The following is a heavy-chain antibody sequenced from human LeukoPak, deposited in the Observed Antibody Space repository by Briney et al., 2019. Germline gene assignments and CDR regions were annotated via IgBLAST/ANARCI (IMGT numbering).Heavy chain of an antibody. V-gene: IGHV1-24*01. Sequence: ASVKVSCKVSGYTLTELSMHWVRQAPGKGLEWMGGFDPEDGESIYAQKFQGRVTMTEDTSTDTAYMELRSLRSDDTAVYYCARLYYDEESGYYYMDVWGKGTTVTVSS. D-gene: IGHD3-3*01. CDR1: GYTLTELS. J-gene: IGHJ6*03. CDR2: FDPEDGES. CDR3: ARLYYDEESGYYYMDV.